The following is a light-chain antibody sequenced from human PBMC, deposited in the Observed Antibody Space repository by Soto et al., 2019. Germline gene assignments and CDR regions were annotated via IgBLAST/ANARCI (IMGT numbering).Light chain of an antibody. Sequence: EIVLTQSPATLSVSPGERATLSCRASQSVSSDLAWYQHKPGQAPRLLIYGASTRATGIPARFSGRGSGTDFTLTISSLEPEGFAVYFCQQRGSRPPWAFGHGTKVDIK. CDR1: QSVSSD. J-gene: IGKJ1*01. CDR3: QQRGSRPPWA. CDR2: GAS. V-gene: IGKV3-11*01.